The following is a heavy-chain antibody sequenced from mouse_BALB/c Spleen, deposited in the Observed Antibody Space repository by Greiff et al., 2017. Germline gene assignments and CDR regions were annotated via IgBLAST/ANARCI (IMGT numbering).Heavy chain of an antibody. J-gene: IGHJ4*01. D-gene: IGHD4-1*02. CDR2: ISYSGST. CDR1: GYSITSDYA. CDR3: ATNWDGAMDY. Sequence: EVQRVESGPGLVKPSQSLSLTCTVTGYSITSDYAWNWIRQFPGNKLEWMGYISYSGSTSYNPSLKSRISITRDTSKNQFFLQLNSVTTEDTATYYCATNWDGAMDYWGQGTSVTVSS. V-gene: IGHV3-2*02.